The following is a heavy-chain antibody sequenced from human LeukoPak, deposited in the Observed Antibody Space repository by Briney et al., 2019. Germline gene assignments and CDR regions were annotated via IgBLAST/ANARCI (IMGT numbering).Heavy chain of an antibody. CDR2: ISSNSSRI. Sequence: GGSLRLSCTASGFTFSSYSMSWVRQAPGKGLEWVSSISSNSSRIYYADSVKGRFTISRDNSKNTLFLQMYNLRAADTAVSSCSTDAWNDVRGFDYWGQGTLVTVSS. CDR3: STDAWNDVRGFDY. D-gene: IGHD1-1*01. V-gene: IGHV3-21*04. CDR1: GFTFSSYS. J-gene: IGHJ4*02.